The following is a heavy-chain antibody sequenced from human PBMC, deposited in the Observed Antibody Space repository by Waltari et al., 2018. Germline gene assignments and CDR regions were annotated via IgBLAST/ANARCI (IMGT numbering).Heavy chain of an antibody. CDR2: ISSSGSTT. CDR1: GFIFSRYE. D-gene: IGHD3-22*01. Sequence: EVQLVESGGGLVQPGGSLRLSCAASGFIFSRYEMNWVRQAPGKGLEWVSYISSSGSTTYNGDSVKGRFTISRDDAKNSLDLQMNSLRVEDTAVYYCARVGPGSGYGGIVNAFDIWGLGTMITVSS. J-gene: IGHJ3*02. V-gene: IGHV3-48*03. CDR3: ARVGPGSGYGGIVNAFDI.